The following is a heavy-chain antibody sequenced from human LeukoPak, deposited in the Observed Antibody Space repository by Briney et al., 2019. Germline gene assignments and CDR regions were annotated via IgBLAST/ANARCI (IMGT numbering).Heavy chain of an antibody. Sequence: PSETLSLTCTVSGGSISSSSYYWGWIRQPPGKGLEWIGSIYYSGSTYYNPSLKSRVTISVDTSKNQFSLKLSSVTAADTAVYYCARDNYHGMDVWGQGTTVTVSS. V-gene: IGHV4-39*07. CDR1: GGSISSSSYY. J-gene: IGHJ6*02. CDR2: IYYSGST. CDR3: ARDNYHGMDV.